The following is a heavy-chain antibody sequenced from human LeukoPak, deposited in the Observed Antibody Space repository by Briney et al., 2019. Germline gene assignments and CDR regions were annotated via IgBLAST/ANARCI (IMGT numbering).Heavy chain of an antibody. D-gene: IGHD5-24*01. CDR3: ATGTSIIQRTYFDY. CDR1: GYTLTELS. V-gene: IGHV1-24*01. CDR2: FDPEDGET. Sequence: GASVKVSCKVSGYTLTELSMHWVRQAPGQGLEWMGGFDPEDGETIYAQKFQGRVTMTEDTSTDTAYMELSSLRSEDTAVYYCATGTSIIQRTYFDYGDRGNLVTVSS. J-gene: IGHJ4*02.